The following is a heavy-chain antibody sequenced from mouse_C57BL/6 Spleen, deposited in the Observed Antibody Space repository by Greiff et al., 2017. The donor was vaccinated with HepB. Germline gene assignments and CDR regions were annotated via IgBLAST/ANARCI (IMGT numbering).Heavy chain of an antibody. V-gene: IGHV1-22*01. J-gene: IGHJ2*01. CDR3: AREEVYYGSRTFDY. Sequence: EVKVVESGPELVKPGASVKMSCKASGYTFTDYNMHWVKQSHGKSLEWIGYINPNNGGTSYNQKFKGKATLTVNKSSSTAYMELRSLTSEDSAVYYCAREEVYYGSRTFDYWGQGTTLTVSS. CDR2: INPNNGGT. D-gene: IGHD1-1*01. CDR1: GYTFTDYN.